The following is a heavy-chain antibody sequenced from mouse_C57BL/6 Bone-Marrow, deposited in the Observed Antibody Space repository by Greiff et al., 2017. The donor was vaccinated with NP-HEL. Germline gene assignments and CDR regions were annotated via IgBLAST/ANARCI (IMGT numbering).Heavy chain of an antibody. Sequence: EVKLVESGGGLVQPGGSLKLSCAASGFTFSDYYMYWVRQTPEKRLEWVAYISNGGGSTYYPDTVKGRFTISRDNAKNTLYLQMSRLKSEDTAMYYCARHPSVITTVVPWYFDVWGTGTTVTVSS. V-gene: IGHV5-12*01. CDR2: ISNGGGST. CDR3: ARHPSVITTVVPWYFDV. CDR1: GFTFSDYY. J-gene: IGHJ1*03. D-gene: IGHD1-1*01.